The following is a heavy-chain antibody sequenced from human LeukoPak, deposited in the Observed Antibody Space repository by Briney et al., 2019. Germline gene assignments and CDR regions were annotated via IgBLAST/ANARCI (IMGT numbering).Heavy chain of an antibody. CDR2: ISGDGGST. J-gene: IGHJ6*02. CDR3: AKGHCSSTSCYYYYGMDV. V-gene: IGHV3-43*02. CDR1: GFTFDDYA. D-gene: IGHD2-2*01. Sequence: GGSLRLSCAASGFTFDDYAMHWVRQAPGKGLEWVSLISGDGGSTYYADSVKGRFTISRDNSKNSLYLQMNSLRTEDTALYYCAKGHCSSTSCYYYYGMDVWGQGTTVTVSS.